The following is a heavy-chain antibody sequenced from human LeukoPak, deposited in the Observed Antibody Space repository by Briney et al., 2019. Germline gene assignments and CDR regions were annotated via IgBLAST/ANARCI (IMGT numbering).Heavy chain of an antibody. J-gene: IGHJ4*02. CDR1: GFTISNYW. V-gene: IGHV3-7*01. CDR3: ARENTAVPGGDC. Sequence: GGSLRLSCAASGFTISNYWMSWVRQAPGKELEWVANIKQDGSERYYVDSVKGRFTVSRDNAKNSLYLQMNSLRVDDTAVYYCARENTAVPGGDCWGQGTLVTVSS. CDR2: IKQDGSER. D-gene: IGHD5-18*01.